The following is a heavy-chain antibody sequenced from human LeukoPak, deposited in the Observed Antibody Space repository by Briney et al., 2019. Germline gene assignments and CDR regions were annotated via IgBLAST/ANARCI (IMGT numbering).Heavy chain of an antibody. CDR1: GFTFDDYG. CDR3: AKLDSGLHYSYYMDV. J-gene: IGHJ6*03. CDR2: ISGSGGST. D-gene: IGHD2-21*01. Sequence: PGGSLRLSCAASGFTFDDYGMSWVRQAPGKGLEWVSAISGSGGSTYYADSVKGRFTISRDNSKNTLYLQMNSLRAEDTAVYYCAKLDSGLHYSYYMDVWGKGTTVTVSS. V-gene: IGHV3-23*01.